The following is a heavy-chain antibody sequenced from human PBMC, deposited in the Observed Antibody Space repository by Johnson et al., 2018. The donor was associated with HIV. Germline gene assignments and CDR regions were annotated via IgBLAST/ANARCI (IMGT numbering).Heavy chain of an antibody. CDR1: GFTVTSNY. D-gene: IGHD2-2*01. J-gene: IGHJ3*02. Sequence: VQLVESGGGLVQPGGSLRLSSAASGFTVTSNYMCWVRQAPGKGLERVSVIYSGASTSYAASVKGRFTIARDNAKNSLYVQMNSLRGEDTALYYCARGGLGYQNFHDAFDIWGQGTMVTVSS. V-gene: IGHV3-66*01. CDR2: IYSGAST. CDR3: ARGGLGYQNFHDAFDI.